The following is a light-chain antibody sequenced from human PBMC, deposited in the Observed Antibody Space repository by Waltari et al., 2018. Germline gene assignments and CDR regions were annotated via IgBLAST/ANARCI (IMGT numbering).Light chain of an antibody. CDR2: AAS. Sequence: DIRMTQSPSPLSASVGDRVTTTCRASQAINTYLNWYQQQPGKAPTLLIYAASRLHRGVPSRFSGSGSGTDFTLTISRLQPEDFATYYCQQSYFTPRGNFGPGTRVDL. CDR1: QAINTY. J-gene: IGKJ3*01. CDR3: QQSYFTPRGN. V-gene: IGKV1-39*01.